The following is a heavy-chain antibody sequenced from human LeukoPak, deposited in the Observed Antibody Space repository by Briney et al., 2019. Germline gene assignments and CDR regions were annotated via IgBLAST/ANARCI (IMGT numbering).Heavy chain of an antibody. CDR1: GFTFSSYS. Sequence: GGSLRLSCAASGFTFSSYSINWVRQAPGKGLEWVSYISSSSSTIYYADSVKGRFTISRDNAKNSLYLQMNSLRAEDTAVYYCARGEYIVVVPAAGPFDYWGQGTLVTVSS. D-gene: IGHD2-2*01. J-gene: IGHJ4*02. CDR3: ARGEYIVVVPAAGPFDY. CDR2: ISSSSSTI. V-gene: IGHV3-48*01.